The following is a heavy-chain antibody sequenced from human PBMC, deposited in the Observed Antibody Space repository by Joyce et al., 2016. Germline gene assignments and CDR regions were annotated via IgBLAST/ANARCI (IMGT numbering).Heavy chain of an antibody. V-gene: IGHV3-30*03. J-gene: IGHJ4*02. CDR3: ARDGDYWGRFEH. D-gene: IGHD2-21*02. Sequence: QVQLVESGGGVVQPGRSLRLSCAASGFTFSNYGMQWVRQAPGKGLEWVALISHDGRKEFYAVYVKGRFTISRDDSKNTLYLQMNSLRSEDTAIYYCARDGDYWGRFEHWGQGRLVTVSS. CDR2: ISHDGRKE. CDR1: GFTFSNYG.